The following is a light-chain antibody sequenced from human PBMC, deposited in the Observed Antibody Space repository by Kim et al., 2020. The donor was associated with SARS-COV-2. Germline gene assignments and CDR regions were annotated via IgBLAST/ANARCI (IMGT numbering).Light chain of an antibody. Sequence: DIQMTQSPSTLSASVGDRVTITCRASQNVNTWLAWYQQRPGKAPQVLIYDASNLESGVPSRFSGSGSGTEFTLTISGLQPDDFATYYCQQYNDHELTFGGGTKVDSK. CDR3: QQYNDHELT. J-gene: IGKJ4*01. V-gene: IGKV1-5*01. CDR1: QNVNTW. CDR2: DAS.